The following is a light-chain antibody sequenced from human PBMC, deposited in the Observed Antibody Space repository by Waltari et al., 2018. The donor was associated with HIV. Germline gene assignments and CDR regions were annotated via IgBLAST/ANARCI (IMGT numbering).Light chain of an antibody. CDR3: CSYAVTNTFV. CDR2: EGH. J-gene: IGLJ1*01. CDR1: RGDVGRYNP. Sequence: QSALTQPASVSGSPGQSITLSCTSTRGDVGRYNPSSRSPHSPGKAPKLLLYEGHRRPSGVAVRFSGSKSGNTASLTISGLRAEDEADYYCCSYAVTNTFVFGTGTKVTVL. V-gene: IGLV2-23*01.